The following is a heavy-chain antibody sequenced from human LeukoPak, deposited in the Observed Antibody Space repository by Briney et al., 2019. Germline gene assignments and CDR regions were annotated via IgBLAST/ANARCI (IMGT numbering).Heavy chain of an antibody. CDR3: AKDAGGTIVVVTAIPSFVPDY. CDR1: GFTFSSYG. J-gene: IGHJ4*02. D-gene: IGHD2-21*02. Sequence: GGSLRLSCAASGFTFSSYGMHWVRQAPGKGLEWVAVISYDGSNKYYADSVKGRFTISRDNSKNTLYLQMNSLRAEDTAVYYCAKDAGGTIVVVTAIPSFVPDYWGQGTLVTVSS. CDR2: ISYDGSNK. V-gene: IGHV3-30*18.